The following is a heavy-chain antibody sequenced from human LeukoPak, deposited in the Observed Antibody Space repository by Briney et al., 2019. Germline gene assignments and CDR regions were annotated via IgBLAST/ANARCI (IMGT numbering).Heavy chain of an antibody. V-gene: IGHV3-30-3*01. D-gene: IGHD2-8*01. CDR1: GFTFSSYA. Sequence: GRSLRLSCAASGFTFSSYAMHWVRQAPGMGLEWVAVISYDGSNKYYADSVKGRFTISRDNSKNTLYLQMNSPRAEDTAVYYCAKDRNGGSYSGQGTLVTVSS. J-gene: IGHJ4*02. CDR3: AKDRNGGSY. CDR2: ISYDGSNK.